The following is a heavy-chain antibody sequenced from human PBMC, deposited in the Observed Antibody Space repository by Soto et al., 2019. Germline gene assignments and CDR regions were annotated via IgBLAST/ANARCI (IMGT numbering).Heavy chain of an antibody. CDR2: ISSDGSNK. CDR3: AKDGYTYGSADF. J-gene: IGHJ4*02. V-gene: IGHV3-30*18. Sequence: VQLVESGGGVVQPGRSLRLSCAASGFTSSNYGMHWVRQARGKGLEWVALISSDGSNKYSADSVKGRFTISRDNSKNTLYLQMNSLRAEDMAVYYCAKDGYTYGSADFWGQGTLVTVSS. D-gene: IGHD5-18*01. CDR1: GFTSSNYG.